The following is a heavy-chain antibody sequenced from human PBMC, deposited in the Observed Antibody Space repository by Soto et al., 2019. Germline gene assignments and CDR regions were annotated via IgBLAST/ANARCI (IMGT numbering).Heavy chain of an antibody. D-gene: IGHD4-17*01. V-gene: IGHV3-74*01. Sequence: EVQLVESGGGLVQPGGSLRLSCAASGFTFSSYWMHWVRQAPGKGLVWVSRINSDGSSTSYADSVKGRFTISRDNAKNTLYLQMNSLRAEDTAVYYCERDDYGDYYYYYYYGMDVWGQGTTVTVSS. CDR3: ERDDYGDYYYYYYYGMDV. CDR1: GFTFSSYW. CDR2: INSDGSST. J-gene: IGHJ6*02.